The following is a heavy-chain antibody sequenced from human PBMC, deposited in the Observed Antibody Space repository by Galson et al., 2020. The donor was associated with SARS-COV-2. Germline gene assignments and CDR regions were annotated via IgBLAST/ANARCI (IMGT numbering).Heavy chain of an antibody. J-gene: IGHJ6*02. CDR2: ISAYNGNI. Sequence: ASVKVSCKASGYTFTNYGIAWVRQAPGQGLEWMGWISAYNGNINYAQTLQGRVTMTTDTSTRTAYMDLRSLRSDDTAVYYCARDYGDSRHYGLDVRGQGTTVTVSS. CDR3: ARDYGDSRHYGLDV. D-gene: IGHD4-17*01. CDR1: GYTFTNYG. V-gene: IGHV1-18*01.